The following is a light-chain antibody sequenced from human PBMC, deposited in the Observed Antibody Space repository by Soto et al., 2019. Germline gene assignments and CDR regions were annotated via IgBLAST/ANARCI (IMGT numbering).Light chain of an antibody. J-gene: IGLJ1*01. CDR2: SNN. Sequence: QSVLTQPPSASGTPEQRVTISCSGSSSNIGSKDVNWYQQLPETAPKVLMYSNNQRPSGVPDRFSGSKSGTSASLAISGLQSEDEADYYCAAWDDSLNGYVFGTGTKATVL. V-gene: IGLV1-44*01. CDR3: AAWDDSLNGYV. CDR1: SSNIGSKD.